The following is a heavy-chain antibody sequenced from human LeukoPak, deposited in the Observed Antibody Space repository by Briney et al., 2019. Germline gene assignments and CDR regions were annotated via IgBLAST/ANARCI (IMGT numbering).Heavy chain of an antibody. D-gene: IGHD3-10*01. Sequence: GGSLRLSCAASGFTFSSYGMHWVRQAPGKGLEWVAVISYDGSNKYYADSVKGRFTISRDNSKNTLYLQMNSLRAEDTAVYYCAREASLLWFGELLYANALDYWGQGTLVTVSS. CDR1: GFTFSSYG. V-gene: IGHV3-30*03. J-gene: IGHJ4*02. CDR2: ISYDGSNK. CDR3: AREASLLWFGELLYANALDY.